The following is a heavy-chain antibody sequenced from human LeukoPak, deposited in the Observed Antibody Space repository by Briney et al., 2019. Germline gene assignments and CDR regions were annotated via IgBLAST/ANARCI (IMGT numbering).Heavy chain of an antibody. J-gene: IGHJ6*02. Sequence: PGGSLRLSCAASGFTVSSNYMSWVRQAPGKGREWVSVIYSGGSTYYADSVKGRFTISRDNSKNTLYLQMSSLRADDTAVYYCAKGPYSSGWPSSFHYHGMDVWGQGTTVTVSS. CDR3: AKGPYSSGWPSSFHYHGMDV. D-gene: IGHD6-19*01. V-gene: IGHV3-53*01. CDR1: GFTVSSNY. CDR2: IYSGGST.